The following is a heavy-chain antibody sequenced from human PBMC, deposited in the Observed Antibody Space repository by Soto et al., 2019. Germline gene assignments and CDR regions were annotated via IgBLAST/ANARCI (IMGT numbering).Heavy chain of an antibody. J-gene: IGHJ6*02. CDR2: IYYSGST. Sequence: QVQLQESGPGLVKPSETLSLTCTVSGGSISSYYWSWIRQPPGKGLEWIGYIYYSGSTNYNPSLKSRVTISVDTSKNQFSLKLSSVTAAATAVYYCARSYSSSTHYYYYGMDVWGQGTTVTVSS. CDR1: GGSISSYY. CDR3: ARSYSSSTHYYYYGMDV. V-gene: IGHV4-59*01. D-gene: IGHD6-6*01.